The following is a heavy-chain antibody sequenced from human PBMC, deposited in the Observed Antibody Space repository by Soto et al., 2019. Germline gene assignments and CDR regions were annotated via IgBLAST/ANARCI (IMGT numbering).Heavy chain of an antibody. CDR1: GGSISSYS. J-gene: IGHJ6*02. CDR3: EAWSSYYTVDV. Sequence: LSLTCSVSGGSISSYSWSWIRQPAGKGLEWIGRVFDSGNTNYNPSLQSRVTMSLDTSKKQFSLKLTSVTAADTAVYYCEAWSSYYTVDVWGQGTTVTVSS. D-gene: IGHD3-3*01. V-gene: IGHV4-4*07. CDR2: VFDSGNT.